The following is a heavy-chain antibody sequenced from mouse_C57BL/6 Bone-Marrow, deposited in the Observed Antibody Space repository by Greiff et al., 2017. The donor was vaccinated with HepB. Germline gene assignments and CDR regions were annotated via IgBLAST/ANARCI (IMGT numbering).Heavy chain of an antibody. CDR1: GFTFSSYG. CDR3: ARLPSEIDY. J-gene: IGHJ2*01. Sequence: EVMLVESGGDLVKPGGSLKLSCAASGFTFSSYGMSWVRQTPDKRLEWVATISSGGSYTYYPDSVKGRFTISRDNAKNTLYLQMISLKSEDTAMYYCARLPSEIDYWGQGTTLTVSS. CDR2: ISSGGSYT. D-gene: IGHD3-2*02. V-gene: IGHV5-6*01.